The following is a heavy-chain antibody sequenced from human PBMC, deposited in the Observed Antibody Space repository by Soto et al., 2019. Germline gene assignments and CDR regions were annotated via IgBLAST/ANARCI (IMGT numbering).Heavy chain of an antibody. CDR2: IFSSGST. CDR1: GGSISSGCYS. Sequence: SETLSLTCAVSGGSISSGCYSWSWIRRPPGKKLEWIGYIFSSGSTTYNPSLESRVTISVDTSKNQLSLRLTSVTATDTALYYCARGSPLSGYSSSWYWLDPWGQGTLVTVSS. CDR3: ARGSPLSGYSSSWYWLDP. V-gene: IGHV4-61*01. J-gene: IGHJ5*02. D-gene: IGHD6-13*01.